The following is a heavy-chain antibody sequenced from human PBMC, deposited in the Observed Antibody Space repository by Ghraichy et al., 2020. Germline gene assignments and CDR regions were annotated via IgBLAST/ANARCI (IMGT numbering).Heavy chain of an antibody. D-gene: IGHD6-19*01. Sequence: GGSLRLSCATSGFTFSSYAMSWVRQAPGKGLEWVSAISGSGGSTYYADSVKGRFTISRDNSKNTLYLQMNSLRAEDTAVYYCAKEYSGGWYRYYFDYWGQGTLVTVSS. V-gene: IGHV3-23*01. CDR3: AKEYSGGWYRYYFDY. J-gene: IGHJ4*02. CDR1: GFTFSSYA. CDR2: ISGSGGST.